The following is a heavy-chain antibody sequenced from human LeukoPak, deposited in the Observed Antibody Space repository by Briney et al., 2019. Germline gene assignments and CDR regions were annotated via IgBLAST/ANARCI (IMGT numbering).Heavy chain of an antibody. CDR3: ARGRYSYGYDY. D-gene: IGHD5-18*01. J-gene: IGHJ4*02. CDR1: GYTFTSYY. V-gene: IGHV1-46*01. CDR2: INPSGCST. Sequence: ASVKVSCKASGYTFTSYYMHWVRQPPGQGLEWMGIINPSGCSTTYAQKFQGRVTMTRDTSTSTLYVELSSLRSEDTAVYYCARGRYSYGYDYWGEGTLVTVSS.